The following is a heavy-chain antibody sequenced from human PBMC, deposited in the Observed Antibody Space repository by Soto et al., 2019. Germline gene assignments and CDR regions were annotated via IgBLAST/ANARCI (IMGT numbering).Heavy chain of an antibody. CDR2: ISAYNGNT. J-gene: IGHJ5*02. Sequence: ASVKVSCKASGYTFTSYGISWVRQAPGQGLEWMGWISAYNGNTNYAQKLQGRVTMTTDTSTSTAYMELRSLRSDDTAVYYCAGASGDCSSTSCYNWFDPWGQGTLVTVSS. D-gene: IGHD2-2*01. CDR3: AGASGDCSSTSCYNWFDP. CDR1: GYTFTSYG. V-gene: IGHV1-18*01.